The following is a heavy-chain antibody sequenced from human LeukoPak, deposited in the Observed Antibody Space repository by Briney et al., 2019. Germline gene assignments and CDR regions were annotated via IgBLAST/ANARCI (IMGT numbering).Heavy chain of an antibody. D-gene: IGHD2-15*01. V-gene: IGHV1-69*13. J-gene: IGHJ6*04. CDR1: GGTFSSHA. Sequence: SVKVSCKASGGTFSSHAISWVRQAPGQGLEWMGGIIPIFGTANYAQKFQGRVTITADESTSTAYMELSSLRSEDTAVYYCARSGYCSGGSCYSNYYYGMDVWGKGTTVTVSS. CDR3: ARSGYCSGGSCYSNYYYGMDV. CDR2: IIPIFGTA.